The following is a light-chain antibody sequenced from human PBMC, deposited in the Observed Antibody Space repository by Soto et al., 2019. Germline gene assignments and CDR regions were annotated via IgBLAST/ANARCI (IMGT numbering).Light chain of an antibody. J-gene: IGKJ5*01. CDR3: QHRSIWPVA. Sequence: MVLTQSPCTMYFHPGEIGNLSCRASQSVSSSYLAWYQQKPGQAPRLLIYGASSRATGIPDRFSGSGSGTDFTLTISRLEPEDFAVYYCQHRSIWPVAFGQGTRLEIK. V-gene: IGKV3D-20*02. CDR1: QSVSSSY. CDR2: GAS.